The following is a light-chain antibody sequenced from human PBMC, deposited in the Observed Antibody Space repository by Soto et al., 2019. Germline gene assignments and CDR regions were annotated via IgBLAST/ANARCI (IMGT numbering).Light chain of an antibody. Sequence: AIQMTQSPSSLSASVGDRVTITCRASQGIGTELGWYQLKPGKAPKLLVYGASTLQSGVLPRFSGSGSGTDFTLTISSLQPDDFATYYGLQDFSYPRTFGQGTKVEIK. CDR1: QGIGTE. J-gene: IGKJ1*01. CDR3: LQDFSYPRT. V-gene: IGKV1-6*02. CDR2: GAS.